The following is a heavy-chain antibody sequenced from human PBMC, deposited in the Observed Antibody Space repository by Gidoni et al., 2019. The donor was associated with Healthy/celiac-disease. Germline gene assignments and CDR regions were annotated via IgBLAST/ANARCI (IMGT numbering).Heavy chain of an antibody. CDR1: GFTFSSYE. D-gene: IGHD3-22*01. V-gene: IGHV3-48*03. CDR3: ARDLDSSGLPDEGGYYGMDV. J-gene: IGHJ6*02. CDR2: ISSSGSTI. Sequence: EVQLVESGGGWVQPGGSLSLSWSASGFTFSSYEMNWVRQAPGKGLECVSYISSSGSTIYYADSVKGRFTISRDNAKNSLYLQMTSLRAEDTAVYYCARDLDSSGLPDEGGYYGMDVWGQGTTVTVSS.